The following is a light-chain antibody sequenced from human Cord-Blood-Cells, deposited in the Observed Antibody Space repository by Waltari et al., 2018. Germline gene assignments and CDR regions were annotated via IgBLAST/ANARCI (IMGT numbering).Light chain of an antibody. V-gene: IGLV3-19*01. CDR1: SLRRYY. CDR3: NSVDSSGNHLV. Sequence: SSELTQDPAVSVALGQSVSITCPGDSLRRYYASLYQQKHGQAPVLVIYGKNNRPSGIPYRFSGSSSGNTASLTITGAQAEDEADYYCNSVDSSGNHLVFGRGTRLTVL. J-gene: IGLJ2*01. CDR2: GKN.